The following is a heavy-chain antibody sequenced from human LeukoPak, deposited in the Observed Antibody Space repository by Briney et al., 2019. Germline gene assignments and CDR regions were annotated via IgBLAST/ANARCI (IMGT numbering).Heavy chain of an antibody. V-gene: IGHV4-38-2*01. J-gene: IGHJ6*04. Sequence: KPSETLSLTCAVSGYSISSGYYWGWIRQPPGKGLEWIGSIFHSGSTYYNPSLKSRVNMSVDTSKNQISLKLSSVTAADTAVYYCARASGSYGSGSYYYYGVDVWGKGTTVTVSS. D-gene: IGHD3-10*01. CDR1: GYSISSGYY. CDR2: IFHSGST. CDR3: ARASGSYGSGSYYYYGVDV.